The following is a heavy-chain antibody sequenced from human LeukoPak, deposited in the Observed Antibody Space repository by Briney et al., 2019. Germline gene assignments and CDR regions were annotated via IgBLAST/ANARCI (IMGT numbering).Heavy chain of an antibody. V-gene: IGHV3-48*02. CDR2: ISSSSDSI. D-gene: IGHD1-26*01. J-gene: IGHJ6*04. CDR1: GFTFSTYS. CDR3: ARDVGRGDGMDV. Sequence: GGSLRLSCAASGFTFSTYSMNWVRQAPGKGLEWVSYISSSSDSIYYADSVKGRFTISRDNAKNSLYLQMNSLRDEDTALYHCARDVGRGDGMDVWAKGTTVTVPS.